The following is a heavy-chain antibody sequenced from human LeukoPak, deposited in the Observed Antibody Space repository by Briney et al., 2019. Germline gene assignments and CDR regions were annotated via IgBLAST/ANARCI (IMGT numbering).Heavy chain of an antibody. Sequence: GESLKISCKGSGYIFTSYWIGWVRQMPGKGLEWMGIIYPGDSDTRYSPSFQGQVTISADKSISTAYLQWSSLKASDTAMYYCARGPSYDSSGYYFDYWGQGTLVTVSS. V-gene: IGHV5-51*01. CDR2: IYPGDSDT. CDR3: ARGPSYDSSGYYFDY. D-gene: IGHD3-22*01. CDR1: GYIFTSYW. J-gene: IGHJ4*02.